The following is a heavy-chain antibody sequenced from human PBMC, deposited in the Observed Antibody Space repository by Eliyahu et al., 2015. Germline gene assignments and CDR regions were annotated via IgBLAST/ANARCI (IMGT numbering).Heavy chain of an antibody. Sequence: QLQLQESGPGLVKPSETLSLXCTVSXGXIXSXSYYWGWIRQPPGKGLXWIGSIYYSGSTYYNPXLKSRVTISVDTSKNQFSLKLSSVTAADTAVYYCARSRELLGFDYWGQGTLVTVSS. CDR1: XGXIXSXSYY. J-gene: IGHJ4*02. D-gene: IGHD2-21*02. CDR3: ARSRELLGFDY. CDR2: IYYSGST. V-gene: IGHV4-39*07.